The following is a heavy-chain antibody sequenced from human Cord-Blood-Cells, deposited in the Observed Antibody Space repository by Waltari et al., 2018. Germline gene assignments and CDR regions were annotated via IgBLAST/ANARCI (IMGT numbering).Heavy chain of an antibody. J-gene: IGHJ4*02. V-gene: IGHV3-30-3*01. Sequence: LSCAASGFTFSSYAMHWVRQAPGKGLEWVAVISYDGSNKYYADSVKGRFTISRDNSKNTLYLQMNSLRAEDTAVYYCARASSWYGGVDYWGQGTLVTVSS. CDR1: GFTFSSYA. CDR3: ARASSWYGGVDY. CDR2: ISYDGSNK. D-gene: IGHD6-13*01.